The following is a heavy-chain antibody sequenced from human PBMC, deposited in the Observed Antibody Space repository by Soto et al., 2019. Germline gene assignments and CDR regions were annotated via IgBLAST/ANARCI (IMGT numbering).Heavy chain of an antibody. Sequence: GGSLRLSCAASGFTFSSYSMNWVRQAPGKGLEWVSSISSSSSYIYYADSVKGRFTISRDNAKNSLYLQMNSLRAEDTAVYYCARDKLAIRNYGDYDVDYYYYMDVWGKGTTVTVSS. CDR2: ISSSSSYI. CDR1: GFTFSSYS. CDR3: ARDKLAIRNYGDYDVDYYYYMDV. J-gene: IGHJ6*03. D-gene: IGHD4-17*01. V-gene: IGHV3-21*01.